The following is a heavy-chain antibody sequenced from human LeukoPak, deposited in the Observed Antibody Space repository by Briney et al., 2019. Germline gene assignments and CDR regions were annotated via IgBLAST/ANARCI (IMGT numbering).Heavy chain of an antibody. CDR2: IYPGDSDT. Sequence: GESLKISCKGSGYSFTSYWIGWVRQMPGKGLEWMGIIYPGDSDTRYSPSFQGQVTISADKSISTAYLQWSSLKASDTAMYYCARQYCSSTSCYSHYFDYWGQGTLVTVSS. V-gene: IGHV5-51*01. CDR1: GYSFTSYW. CDR3: ARQYCSSTSCYSHYFDY. J-gene: IGHJ4*02. D-gene: IGHD2-2*02.